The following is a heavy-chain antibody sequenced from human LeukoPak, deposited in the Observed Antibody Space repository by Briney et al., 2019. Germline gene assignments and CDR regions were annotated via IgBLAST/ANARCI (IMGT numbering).Heavy chain of an antibody. CDR1: GGSISDYY. CDR3: ARERGITIFGVVRGYFDY. D-gene: IGHD3-3*01. J-gene: IGHJ4*02. Sequence: SETLSLTCTVSGGSISDYYWSWIRQSPGKGLEWIGYIYHSGTTNYNPSLKSRVTISVETSKNQFSLKLSSVTAADTAVYYCARERGITIFGVVRGYFDYWGQGTLVTVSS. CDR2: IYHSGTT. V-gene: IGHV4-59*12.